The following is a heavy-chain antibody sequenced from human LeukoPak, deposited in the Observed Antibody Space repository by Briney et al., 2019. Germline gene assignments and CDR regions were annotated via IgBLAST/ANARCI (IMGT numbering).Heavy chain of an antibody. J-gene: IGHJ3*02. Sequence: SVKGRFTISRNNDKNSLYLQMNSLRAEDTAVYYCARERQQLVRVDAFDIWGQGTMVTVSS. V-gene: IGHV3-21*01. CDR3: ARERQQLVRVDAFDI. D-gene: IGHD6-13*01.